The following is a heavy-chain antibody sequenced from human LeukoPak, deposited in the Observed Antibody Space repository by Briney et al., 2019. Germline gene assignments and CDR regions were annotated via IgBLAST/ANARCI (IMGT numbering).Heavy chain of an antibody. D-gene: IGHD2-2*01. J-gene: IGHJ5*02. CDR2: ISSSSSTI. CDR1: GFTFSSYS. CDR3: SLSRGIVVVPAAGNRFDP. V-gene: IGHV3-48*01. Sequence: GGSLRLSCAASGFTFSSYSMNWVRPARGKGLEWVSSISSSSSTIYYADSVKGRFTISRDNAKNSLYLQMNSLRAEDTAVYYCSLSRGIVVVPAAGNRFDPWGQGTLVTVSS.